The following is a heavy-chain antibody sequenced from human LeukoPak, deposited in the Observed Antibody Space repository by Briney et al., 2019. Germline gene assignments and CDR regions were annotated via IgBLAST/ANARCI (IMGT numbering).Heavy chain of an antibody. Sequence: GGSLRLSCAASGFTFDDYAMHWVRQAPGKGLEWVSGISWNSGSIGYADSVKGRFTISRDNAKNSLYLQMNSLRAEDTALYYCAKDLGYPYCSGGSCSTYGFDYWGQGTLVTVTS. V-gene: IGHV3-9*01. J-gene: IGHJ4*02. CDR3: AKDLGYPYCSGGSCSTYGFDY. CDR2: ISWNSGSI. D-gene: IGHD2-15*01. CDR1: GFTFDDYA.